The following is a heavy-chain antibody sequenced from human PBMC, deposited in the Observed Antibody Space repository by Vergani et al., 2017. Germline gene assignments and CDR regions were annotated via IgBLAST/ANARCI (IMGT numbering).Heavy chain of an antibody. CDR2: IYPGDSDT. D-gene: IGHD3-9*01. Sequence: EVQLVQSGAEVKKTGASLKISCKGSGYSFTSYWIGWVRQMPGKGLEWMGIIYPGDSDTRYSPSFQGQVTISADKSISTAYLQWSSLKASDTAMYYCARRVEYYILTGYNLRYNWFGPWGQGTLVTVSS. J-gene: IGHJ5*02. V-gene: IGHV5-51*01. CDR1: GYSFTSYW. CDR3: ARRVEYYILTGYNLRYNWFGP.